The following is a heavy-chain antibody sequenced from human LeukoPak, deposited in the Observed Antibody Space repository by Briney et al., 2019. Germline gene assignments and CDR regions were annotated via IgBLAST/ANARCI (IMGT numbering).Heavy chain of an antibody. Sequence: GGSLRLSCAASGFTFNSYALSWVRQAPGKGLEWVSTISGSAVTTYYADSVKGRFTISRDNSKNTLYLQMNSLRAEDTAVYFCAKEGSYCSSTSCYTGAEYFQHWGQGTLSPSPQ. J-gene: IGHJ1*01. CDR1: GFTFNSYA. V-gene: IGHV3-23*01. CDR2: ISGSAVTT. CDR3: AKEGSYCSSTSCYTGAEYFQH. D-gene: IGHD2-2*02.